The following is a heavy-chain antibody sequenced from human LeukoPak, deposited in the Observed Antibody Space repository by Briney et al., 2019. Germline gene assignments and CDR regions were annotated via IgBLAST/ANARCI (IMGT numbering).Heavy chain of an antibody. CDR2: STGSGATT. Sequence: GGSLRLSCAASGFTYSSYAMSWVRQAPGEGLEWLSASTGSGATTYYADSVMGRFTISRDNSKNTLYLQMNSLRAEDTAVYYCAKLQSDGLRTYYGMDVWGQGTTVTVSS. D-gene: IGHD4-17*01. V-gene: IGHV3-23*01. J-gene: IGHJ6*02. CDR1: GFTYSSYA. CDR3: AKLQSDGLRTYYGMDV.